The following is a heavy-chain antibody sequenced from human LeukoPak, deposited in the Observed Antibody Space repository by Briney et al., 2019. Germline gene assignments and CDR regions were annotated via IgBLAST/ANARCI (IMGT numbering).Heavy chain of an antibody. D-gene: IGHD1-7*01. J-gene: IGHJ4*02. CDR2: IRSKAYGGTT. Sequence: PPGGSLRLSCTASGFIFGDYAMSWVRQAPGKGLEWVGFIRSKAYGGTTEYAASVKGRFTISRDDSKSIAYLQMNSLKTEDTAVYYCTRGITGTRVDYWGQGTLVTVSS. V-gene: IGHV3-49*04. CDR3: TRGITGTRVDY. CDR1: GFIFGDYA.